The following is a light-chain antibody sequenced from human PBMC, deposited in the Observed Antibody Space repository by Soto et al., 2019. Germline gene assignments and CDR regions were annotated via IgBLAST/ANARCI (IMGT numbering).Light chain of an antibody. CDR3: QQYGSSLRT. CDR2: GAS. Sequence: EIWLTQSPGTLSLAPGERATLSCRASQSVSSSYLAWYQQKPGQAPRLLIYGASSRATGIPDRFSGSGSGTDFTLTISRLEPEDFAVYYCQQYGSSLRTFGPGTKVDIK. J-gene: IGKJ1*01. CDR1: QSVSSSY. V-gene: IGKV3-20*01.